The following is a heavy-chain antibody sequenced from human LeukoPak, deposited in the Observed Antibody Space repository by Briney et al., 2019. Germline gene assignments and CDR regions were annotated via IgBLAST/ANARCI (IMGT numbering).Heavy chain of an antibody. Sequence: GASVKVSCKASGYTFISYAVRWVRQAPGQGLEWMGWISAYTGNTNSAQKFQGRVAMTTDTSTSTAYMQLRSLRSDDTAVYYCARGRFGDFVYFDYWVQGTLVTVSS. CDR2: ISAYTGNT. CDR1: GYTFISYA. V-gene: IGHV1-18*01. D-gene: IGHD4-17*01. CDR3: ARGRFGDFVYFDY. J-gene: IGHJ4*02.